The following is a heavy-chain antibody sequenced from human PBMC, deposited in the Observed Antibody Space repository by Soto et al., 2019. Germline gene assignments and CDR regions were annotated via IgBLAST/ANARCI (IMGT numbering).Heavy chain of an antibody. Sequence: EVQLVESGGGLVQPGGSLRLSCAASGFTFSSYSMNWVRQAPGKGLEWVSYISSSSSTIYYADSVKGRFTISRDNAKNSLYLQMNSLRDEDTAVYYCARVGGRLDYCDYVFDPYYYYGMDVWGQGTTVTVSS. CDR2: ISSSSSTI. CDR1: GFTFSSYS. V-gene: IGHV3-48*02. D-gene: IGHD4-17*01. J-gene: IGHJ6*02. CDR3: ARVGGRLDYCDYVFDPYYYYGMDV.